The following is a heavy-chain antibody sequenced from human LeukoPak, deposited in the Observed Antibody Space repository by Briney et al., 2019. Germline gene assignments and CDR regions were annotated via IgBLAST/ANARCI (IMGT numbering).Heavy chain of an antibody. V-gene: IGHV1-69*02. J-gene: IGHJ4*02. CDR2: IIPILGIA. CDR1: GGTFSSYT. CDR3: AGGYCSSTSCYKFDY. D-gene: IGHD2-2*02. Sequence: ASVKVSCKASGGTFSSYTISWVRRAPGQGLEWMGRIIPILGIANYAQKFLGRVTITADKSTSTAYMELSSLRSEDTAVYYCAGGYCSSTSCYKFDYWGQGTLVTVCS.